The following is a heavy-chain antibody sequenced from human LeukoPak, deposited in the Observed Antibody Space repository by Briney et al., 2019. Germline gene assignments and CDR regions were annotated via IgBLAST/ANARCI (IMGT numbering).Heavy chain of an antibody. CDR1: GFTFSDYY. CDR2: ISSSGSTI. J-gene: IGHJ1*01. CDR3: ARGYYDFWSGYFPFQY. Sequence: GGSLRLSCAASGFTFSDYYMSWIRQAPGKGLEWVSYISSSGSTIYYADSVKGRFTISRDNSKNTLYLQMNSLRAEDTAIYYCARGYYDFWSGYFPFQYWGQGTLVTVSS. V-gene: IGHV3-11*04. D-gene: IGHD3-3*01.